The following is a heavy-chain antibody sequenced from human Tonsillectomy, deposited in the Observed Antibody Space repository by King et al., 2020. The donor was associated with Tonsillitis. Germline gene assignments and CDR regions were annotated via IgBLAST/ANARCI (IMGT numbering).Heavy chain of an antibody. V-gene: IGHV5-51*01. CDR1: GYSFTTYW. CDR2: IHPGDPET. CDR3: ARVEEVVVAPAAPLAF. J-gene: IGHJ1*01. Sequence: QLVQSGAEVKKPGESLKISCKTSGYSFTTYWLAWVRQMPGKGLEWMGIIHPGDPETRYSPSFQGKVTISADKSISTAYLQWSSLKPSDTAMYYCARVEEVVVAPAAPLAFWGQGTLVTVSS. D-gene: IGHD2-2*01.